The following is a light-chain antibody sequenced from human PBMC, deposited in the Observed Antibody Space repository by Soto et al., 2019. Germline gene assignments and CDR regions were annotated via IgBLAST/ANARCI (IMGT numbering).Light chain of an antibody. Sequence: DIQLTQSPSSLSASVGDRVTITCQASQDISNHLNWYQQKPGKAPNLLIYDASDLETWVPSRFGGGGSGSFFSFSINSLQPEAIETYYCQKHDGVPLFGPGTKVEIK. CDR2: DAS. V-gene: IGKV1-33*01. CDR3: QKHDGVPL. CDR1: QDISNH. J-gene: IGKJ3*01.